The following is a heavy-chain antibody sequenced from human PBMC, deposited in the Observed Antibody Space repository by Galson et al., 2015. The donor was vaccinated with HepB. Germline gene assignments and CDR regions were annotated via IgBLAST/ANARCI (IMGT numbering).Heavy chain of an antibody. CDR2: ISGSGGTT. D-gene: IGHD3-3*01. Sequence: SLRLSCAASGFTFSSYAMTWVRQAPGKGLEWVSSISGSGGTTYYADSVKGRFTISRDNSKNTLYLQMNSLRAEDTAVYFCAILWGLWSGYKFDSWGQGTLVTVSS. J-gene: IGHJ4*02. V-gene: IGHV3-23*01. CDR1: GFTFSSYA. CDR3: AILWGLWSGYKFDS.